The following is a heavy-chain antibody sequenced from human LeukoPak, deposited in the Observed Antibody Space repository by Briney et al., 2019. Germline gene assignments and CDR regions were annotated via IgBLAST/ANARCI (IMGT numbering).Heavy chain of an antibody. CDR2: ITGSGGVT. D-gene: IGHD6-19*01. CDR1: GLTFSTYA. CDR3: AKEDYRRGWAFDVFDV. V-gene: IGHV3-23*01. J-gene: IGHJ3*01. Sequence: GGSLRLSCAASGLTFSTYAMNWVRQAPGKGLEWVSCITGSGGVTFYADSVKGRFTISRDNSKSTLYLQMNNLRAEDTALYYCAKEDYRRGWAFDVFDVWGQGTMVTVSS.